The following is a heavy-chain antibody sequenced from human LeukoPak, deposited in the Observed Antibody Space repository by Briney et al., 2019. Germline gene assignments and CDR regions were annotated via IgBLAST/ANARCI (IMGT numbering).Heavy chain of an antibody. CDR3: ARRTTGTGPFDY. V-gene: IGHV4-59*08. Sequence: PSETLSLTCTVSGGSISSYYWSWIRQPPGKGLEWIGYMYHSGSTIYNPSLRSRVTISVDTSKNQSSLKLSSVTATDTAVYYCARRTTGTGPFDYWGQGTLVTVSS. D-gene: IGHD1-1*01. CDR2: MYHSGST. J-gene: IGHJ4*02. CDR1: GGSISSYY.